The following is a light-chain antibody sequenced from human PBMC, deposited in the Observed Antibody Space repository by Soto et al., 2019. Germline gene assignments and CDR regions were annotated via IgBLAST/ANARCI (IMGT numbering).Light chain of an antibody. V-gene: IGLV1-44*01. CDR3: AAWDDSRNVI. CDR1: GANVGSHA. CDR2: SSY. Sequence: QSVLTQPPSVSGTPGQRVTISCSGSGANVGSHAVNWYQQLPGTAPKLLIYSSYQRPSGVPDRFSGSKSGTSASLAISGLQSEDEADYYCAAWDDSRNVIFGGGTKLTVL. J-gene: IGLJ2*01.